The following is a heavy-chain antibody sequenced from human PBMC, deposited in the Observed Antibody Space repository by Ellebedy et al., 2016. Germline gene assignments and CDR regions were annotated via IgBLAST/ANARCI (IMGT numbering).Heavy chain of an antibody. V-gene: IGHV1-8*01. CDR3: ARGRALFWSGYYFWDDYYYYYMDV. J-gene: IGHJ6*03. D-gene: IGHD3-3*01. Sequence: ASVKVSXXASGYTFTSYDINWVRQATGQGLEWMGWMNPNSGNTGYAQKFQGRVTMTRNTSISTAYMELSSLRSEDTAVYYCARGRALFWSGYYFWDDYYYYYMDVWGKGTTVTVSS. CDR1: GYTFTSYD. CDR2: MNPNSGNT.